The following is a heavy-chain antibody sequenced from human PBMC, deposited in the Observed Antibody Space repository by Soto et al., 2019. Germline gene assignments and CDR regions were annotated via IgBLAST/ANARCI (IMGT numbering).Heavy chain of an antibody. Sequence: EVQLVESGGGLVQPGGSLRLSCAASGFTFSSYWMHWVRQAPGKGLVLVSRINSDGSSTSYADSVKGRFTISRDNAKNTLYLTKNSLRAKDTAVAYLARAAAAATPRYYYCGMDVWGQGTTVTVSS. J-gene: IGHJ6*02. D-gene: IGHD6-13*01. CDR2: INSDGSST. CDR3: ARAAAAATPRYYYCGMDV. CDR1: GFTFSSYW. V-gene: IGHV3-74*01.